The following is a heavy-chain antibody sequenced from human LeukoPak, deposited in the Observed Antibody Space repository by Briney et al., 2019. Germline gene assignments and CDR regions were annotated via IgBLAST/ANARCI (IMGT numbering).Heavy chain of an antibody. V-gene: IGHV1-69*02. CDR3: ARGDYYDSRGYYYFDY. Sequence: ASVKVSCKASGGTFSSYTISWVRQAPGQGLEWMGRIIPILGIANYAQKFQGRVTITADKSTSTAYMELSSLRSEDTAVYYCARGDYYDSRGYYYFDYWGQGTLVTVSS. CDR2: IIPILGIA. D-gene: IGHD3-22*01. CDR1: GGTFSSYT. J-gene: IGHJ4*02.